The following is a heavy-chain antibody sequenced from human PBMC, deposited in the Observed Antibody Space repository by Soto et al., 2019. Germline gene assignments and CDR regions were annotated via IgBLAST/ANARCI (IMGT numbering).Heavy chain of an antibody. V-gene: IGHV3-9*01. CDR1: GFTFDDYA. CDR2: ISWNSGSI. Sequence: EVQLVESGGGLVQPGRSLRLSCAASGFTFDDYAMHWVRQAPGKGLEWVSGISWNSGSIGYADSVKGRFTISRDNAKNSLYLRMNSLGAEDAGLYYCAKGDSSSFYYGMDVWGQGTTVTVSS. J-gene: IGHJ6*02. CDR3: AKGDSSSFYYGMDV. D-gene: IGHD6-13*01.